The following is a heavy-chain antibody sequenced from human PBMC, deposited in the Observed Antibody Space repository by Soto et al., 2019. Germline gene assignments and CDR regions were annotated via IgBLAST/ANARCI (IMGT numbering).Heavy chain of an antibody. CDR2: IIPIFGTA. CDR1: GGTFSSYA. J-gene: IGHJ4*02. CDR3: ARGYCSGGSCYLWRFDY. D-gene: IGHD2-15*01. Sequence: QVQLVQSGAEVKKPGSSMKVSCKASGGTFSSYAISWVRQAPGQGLEWMGGIIPIFGTANYAQKFQGRVTITADESTSTAYMELSSLRSEDTAVYYCARGYCSGGSCYLWRFDYWGQGTLVTVSS. V-gene: IGHV1-69*12.